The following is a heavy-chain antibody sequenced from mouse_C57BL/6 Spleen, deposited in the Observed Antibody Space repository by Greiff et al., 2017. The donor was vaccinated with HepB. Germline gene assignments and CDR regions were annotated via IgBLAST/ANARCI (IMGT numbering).Heavy chain of an antibody. CDR2: ISYDGSN. J-gene: IGHJ3*01. V-gene: IGHV3-6*01. Sequence: EVQLQESGPGLVKPSQSLSLTCSVTGYSITSGYYWNWIRQFPGNKLEWMGYISYDGSNNYNPSLKNRISITRDTSKNQFFLKLNSVTTEDTATYYCARGYGSSPFAYWGQGTLVTVSP. CDR3: ARGYGSSPFAY. CDR1: GYSITSGYY. D-gene: IGHD1-1*01.